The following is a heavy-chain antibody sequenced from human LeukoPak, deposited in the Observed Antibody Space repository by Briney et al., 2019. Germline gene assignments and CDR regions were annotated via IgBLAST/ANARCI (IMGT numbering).Heavy chain of an antibody. Sequence: SGTLSLTCAVSGVSISSNLWWTWVRQPPGKGLEWIAEIHHSGSINYNPSLKSRVTISVDKAKNQFSLNLNSVTAADTAVYYCARVNNYYGPKGTLDYWGQGTLVTVSS. CDR1: GVSISSNLW. V-gene: IGHV4-4*02. CDR2: IHHSGSI. J-gene: IGHJ4*02. CDR3: ARVNNYYGPKGTLDY. D-gene: IGHD3-10*01.